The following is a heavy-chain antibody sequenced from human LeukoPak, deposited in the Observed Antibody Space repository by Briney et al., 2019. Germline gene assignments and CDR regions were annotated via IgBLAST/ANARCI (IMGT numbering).Heavy chain of an antibody. CDR2: ISSSGSNI. Sequence: GGSLRLSCAASGFTFSDYYMSWIRQAPGKGLEWVSYISSSGSNIYYADSVKGRFTISRDNAKNSLYLQMNSLRAEDTAVYYCARDQVDYPGGWFDPWGQGTLVTVSS. CDR3: ARDQVDYPGGWFDP. J-gene: IGHJ5*02. D-gene: IGHD3/OR15-3a*01. V-gene: IGHV3-11*01. CDR1: GFTFSDYY.